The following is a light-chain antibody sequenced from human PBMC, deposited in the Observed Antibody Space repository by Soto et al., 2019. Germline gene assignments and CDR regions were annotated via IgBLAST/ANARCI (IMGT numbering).Light chain of an antibody. CDR3: QQYGSSPYT. CDR1: QSVSSPY. Sequence: EIVLTQSPGTLSLSPGERATLSCRASQSVSSPYLAWYQQKAGQAPRLLIYAASDRATGIPDRFSGSGSGTDFTLTISRLEPEDFAVYYCQQYGSSPYTFGQGTRLEI. V-gene: IGKV3-20*01. CDR2: AAS. J-gene: IGKJ2*01.